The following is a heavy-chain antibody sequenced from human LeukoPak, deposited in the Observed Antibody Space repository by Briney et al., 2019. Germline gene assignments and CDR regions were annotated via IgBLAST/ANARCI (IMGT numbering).Heavy chain of an antibody. CDR2: IRYDGSNK. J-gene: IGHJ4*02. CDR3: ARHSPYYYDNSGGGY. V-gene: IGHV3-30*02. Sequence: GGSLRLSCAAPGFTFSSYGMHWVRQAPGKGLEWVAFIRYDGSNKYYADSVKGRFTISRDNSKNTLYLQMNSLRAEDTAVYYCARHSPYYYDNSGGGYWGQGTLVTVSS. CDR1: GFTFSSYG. D-gene: IGHD3-22*01.